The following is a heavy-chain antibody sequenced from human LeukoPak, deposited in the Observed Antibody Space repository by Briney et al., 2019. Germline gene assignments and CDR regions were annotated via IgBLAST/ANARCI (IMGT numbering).Heavy chain of an antibody. CDR1: GFTFSSYE. J-gene: IGHJ4*02. Sequence: GGSLRLSCGASGFTFSSYEMNWVRQAPGKELEWVSYISSSGSTIYYSDSVKGRFTISRDNAKNSLYLQMNSLRAEDTAVYYCARVGYSYGLDYFDYWGQGNLVTVSS. CDR2: ISSSGSTI. CDR3: ARVGYSYGLDYFDY. D-gene: IGHD5-18*01. V-gene: IGHV3-48*03.